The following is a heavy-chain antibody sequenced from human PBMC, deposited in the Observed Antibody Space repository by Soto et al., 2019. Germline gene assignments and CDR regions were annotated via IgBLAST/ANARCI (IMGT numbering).Heavy chain of an antibody. J-gene: IGHJ4*02. D-gene: IGHD3-22*01. Sequence: GASVKVSCKASGGTFSSYAISWVRQDPGQGLEWMGGIIPIFGTANYAQKFQGRVTITADESTSTAYMELSSLRSEDTAVYYCARVSDSSGYRFDYWGQGTLVTVSS. CDR1: GGTFSSYA. V-gene: IGHV1-69*13. CDR2: IIPIFGTA. CDR3: ARVSDSSGYRFDY.